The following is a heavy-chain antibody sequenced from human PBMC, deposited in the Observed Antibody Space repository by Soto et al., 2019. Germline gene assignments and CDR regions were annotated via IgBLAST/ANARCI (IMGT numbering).Heavy chain of an antibody. CDR2: ISYSGST. Sequence: SETLSLTCTVSGASISTYYWSWIRQPPGKGLEWIGYISYSGSTNYNPSLKSRVTISFDASKNEISLQVRSATAADAAVYYCASQYYDILTGYQPYGMDVWGQGTTVTVSS. V-gene: IGHV4-59*01. J-gene: IGHJ6*02. CDR1: GASISTYY. CDR3: ASQYYDILTGYQPYGMDV. D-gene: IGHD3-9*01.